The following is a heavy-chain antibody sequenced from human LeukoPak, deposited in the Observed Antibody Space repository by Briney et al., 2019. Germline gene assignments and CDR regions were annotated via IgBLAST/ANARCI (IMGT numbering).Heavy chain of an antibody. D-gene: IGHD1-26*01. CDR2: IYSSGTT. V-gene: IGHV4-59*12. CDR1: GGSISNYY. J-gene: IGHJ4*02. Sequence: KPWETLSLTCTVSGGSISNYYWTWIRQTPGKGLEWIGYIYSSGTTNYNPSLKSRVTMSVDTSKNQFSLKLTSVTAADTAVYYCARDGSYYALWGQGTLVTVSS. CDR3: ARDGSYYAL.